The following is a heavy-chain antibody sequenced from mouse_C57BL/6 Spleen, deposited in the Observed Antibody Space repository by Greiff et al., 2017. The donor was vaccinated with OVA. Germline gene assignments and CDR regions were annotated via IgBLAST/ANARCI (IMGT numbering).Heavy chain of an antibody. Sequence: VNVVESGAELVKPGASVKISCKASGYAFSSYWMNWVKQRPGKGLEWIGQIYPGDGDTNYNGKFKGKATLTADKSSSTAYMQLSSLTSEDSAVYFCARWGSYYFDYWGQGTTLTVSS. V-gene: IGHV1-80*01. CDR3: ARWGSYYFDY. CDR1: GYAFSSYW. CDR2: IYPGDGDT. D-gene: IGHD1-1*01. J-gene: IGHJ2*01.